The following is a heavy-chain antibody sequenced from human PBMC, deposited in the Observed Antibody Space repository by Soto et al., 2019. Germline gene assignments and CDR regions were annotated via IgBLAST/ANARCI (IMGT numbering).Heavy chain of an antibody. CDR2: ISYDGSNK. V-gene: IGHV3-30*03. J-gene: IGHJ3*02. CDR1: GFTFSSYG. CDR3: ASTGVVPAAMRWAFDI. Sequence: GGSLRLSCAASGFTFSSYGMHWVRQAPGKGLEWVAVISYDGSNKYYADSVKGRFTISRDNSKNTLYLQMNSLRAEDTAVYYCASTGVVPAAMRWAFDIWGQGTMVTVSS. D-gene: IGHD2-2*01.